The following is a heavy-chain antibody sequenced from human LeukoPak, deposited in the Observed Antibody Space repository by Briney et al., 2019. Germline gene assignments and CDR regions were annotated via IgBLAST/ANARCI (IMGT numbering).Heavy chain of an antibody. Sequence: PSQTLSLTCAVSGGSISRGGYGGGWSRQPRGEGREWIVYIYHSGSTYYNPSLKRRVTISVHRSKNQFSLKLRSVTAADTAVYYCAREPPYYYGSGSYFDYWGQGTLVTVSS. D-gene: IGHD3-10*01. V-gene: IGHV4-30-2*01. CDR1: GGSISRGGYG. CDR2: IYHSGST. J-gene: IGHJ4*02. CDR3: AREPPYYYGSGSYFDY.